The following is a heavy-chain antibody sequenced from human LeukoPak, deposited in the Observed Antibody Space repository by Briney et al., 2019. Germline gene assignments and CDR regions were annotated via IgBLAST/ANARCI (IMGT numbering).Heavy chain of an antibody. D-gene: IGHD3-22*01. CDR1: GYSFTSYW. J-gene: IGHJ5*02. V-gene: IGHV5-51*01. CDR2: IYPGDSDT. Sequence: GESLKISCKGSGYSFTSYWIGWVRQMPGKGLEWMGIIYPGDSDTRYSPSFQGQVTISADKSISTAYLRWSSLKASDTAMYYCALTLSGWYNWFDPWGQGTLVTVSS. CDR3: ALTLSGWYNWFDP.